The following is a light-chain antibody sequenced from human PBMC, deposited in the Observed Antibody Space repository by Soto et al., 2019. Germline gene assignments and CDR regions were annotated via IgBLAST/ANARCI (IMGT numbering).Light chain of an antibody. V-gene: IGKV1-5*03. CDR1: QSIDTW. Sequence: DLQMTQSPATLAASVGDRVSITCRASQSIDTWLAWYQQKAGKAPNLLIYKASRLESGVPSRFRGSVSGTEFTLTFSSLQPEDFGSYYCKEYRNDYGTFGQGTKVEMK. CDR2: KAS. CDR3: KEYRNDYGT. J-gene: IGKJ1*01.